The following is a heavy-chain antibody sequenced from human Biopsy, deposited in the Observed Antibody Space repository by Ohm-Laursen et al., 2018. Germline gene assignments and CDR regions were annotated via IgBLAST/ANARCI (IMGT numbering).Heavy chain of an antibody. CDR1: GYTFISYD. D-gene: IGHD2-15*01. CDR2: MNPNSGKT. Sequence: ASVKASCKASGYTFISYDIDWVRQATGQGLEWMGWMNPNSGKTGYAQKFQGRVTMTTNTSVNTAYMELSSLTFEDTAVYYCAIEGRTYSKPFDYWGQGSQVIVSS. J-gene: IGHJ4*02. V-gene: IGHV1-8*01. CDR3: AIEGRTYSKPFDY.